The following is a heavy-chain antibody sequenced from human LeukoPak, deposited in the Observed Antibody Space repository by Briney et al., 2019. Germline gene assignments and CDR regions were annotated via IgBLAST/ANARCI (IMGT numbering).Heavy chain of an antibody. CDR2: IYPGASDT. J-gene: IGHJ6*01. D-gene: IGHD2-15*01. CDR3: ARQSGIVVNMDV. V-gene: IGHV5-51*01. CDR1: EYSSTSYW. Sequence: AEAMMTSTKAAEYSSTSYWICRLRQLPGERVELVGIIYPGASDTTYSPSFKGQVQISAEKSISTAYLQWSTLQASDTAMYCCARQSGIVVNMDVWGQGTTVTV.